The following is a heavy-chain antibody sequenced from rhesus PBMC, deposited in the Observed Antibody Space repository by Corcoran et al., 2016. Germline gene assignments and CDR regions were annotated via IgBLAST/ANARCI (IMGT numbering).Heavy chain of an antibody. CDR3: AKVGNGAGLDS. D-gene: IGHD3-34*01. CDR1: GYSFTGSW. J-gene: IGHJ6*01. V-gene: IGHV5-43*01. CDR2: IYPGDAET. Sequence: EVQLVQSGAEVKRPGESLRISCKTSGYSFTGSWISWVRQMPGKGLEWRGSIYPGDAETRYNPSFQGHVTISADKSISTTYLQWSSLKASDTATYYCAKVGNGAGLDSWGQGVVVTVSS.